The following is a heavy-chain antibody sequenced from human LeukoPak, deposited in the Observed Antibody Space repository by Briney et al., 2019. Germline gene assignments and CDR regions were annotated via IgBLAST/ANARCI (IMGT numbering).Heavy chain of an antibody. D-gene: IGHD1-26*01. Sequence: SGGSLRLSCAASGFTFSNYAMSWVRQAPGKGLEWVSAISSSGGNTYYADSVKGRFTISRDNSKNTLYLQMNSLSAEDTAEYYCATRGMGAAPHFDYWGQGTLVTVSS. CDR3: ATRGMGAAPHFDY. CDR2: ISSSGGNT. V-gene: IGHV3-23*01. J-gene: IGHJ4*02. CDR1: GFTFSNYA.